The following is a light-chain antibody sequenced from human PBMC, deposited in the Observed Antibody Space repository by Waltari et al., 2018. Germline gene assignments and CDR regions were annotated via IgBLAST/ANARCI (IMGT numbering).Light chain of an antibody. Sequence: QSALTQPASVSGSPGQSITISCTGTSSDIGSYNYVSWYQQHPGKAPKLIIFDVTNRPSGVSNRFSGSKSGHTASLIISALQGEDEADYYCSSYMDTTALELFGGGTSLTVL. CDR2: DVT. J-gene: IGLJ2*01. V-gene: IGLV2-14*03. CDR1: SSDIGSYNY. CDR3: SSYMDTTALEL.